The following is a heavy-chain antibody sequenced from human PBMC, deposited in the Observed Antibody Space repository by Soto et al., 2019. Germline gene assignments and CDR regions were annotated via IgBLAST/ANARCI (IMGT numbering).Heavy chain of an antibody. CDR1: GFTFSRYA. V-gene: IGHV3-23*01. D-gene: IGHD5-18*01. CDR2: ISSRGDRT. J-gene: IGHJ6*02. Sequence: GSLRLSCAGSGFTFSRYAMNWVRQAPGKGLEWVSIISSRGDRTSYAESVKGRFTISRDDSKNTLFLHMNSLGAEDTAVYYCAKETGYSYGFQPNALDVWGQGTTVTVS. CDR3: AKETGYSYGFQPNALDV.